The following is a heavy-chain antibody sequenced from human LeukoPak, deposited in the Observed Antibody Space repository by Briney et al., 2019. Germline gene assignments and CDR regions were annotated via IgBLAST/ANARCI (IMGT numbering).Heavy chain of an antibody. V-gene: IGHV3-23*01. CDR1: GFTFSSYA. CDR3: AKDREYQLLYWGAADY. Sequence: GGSLRLSCAASGFTFSSYAMSWVRQAPGKGLEWVSAISGSGGSTYYADSVKGRFTISRDNSKNTLYLQMNSLRAEDTAVYYCAKDREYQLLYWGAADYWGQGTLVTVSS. D-gene: IGHD2-2*02. J-gene: IGHJ4*02. CDR2: ISGSGGST.